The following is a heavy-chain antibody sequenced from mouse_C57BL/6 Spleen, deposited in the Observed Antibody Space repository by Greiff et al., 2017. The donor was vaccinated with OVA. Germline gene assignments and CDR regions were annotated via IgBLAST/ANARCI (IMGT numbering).Heavy chain of an antibody. CDR2: INPNNGGT. Sequence: VQLQQSGPELVKPGASVKISCKASGYTFTDYYMNWVKQSHGKSLEWIGDINPNNGGTSYNQKFKGKATLTVDKSSSTAYMELRSLTSEDSAVYYCARKCLDTTRAYWYFDVWGTGTTVTVSS. V-gene: IGHV1-26*01. J-gene: IGHJ1*03. CDR1: GYTFTDYY. CDR3: ARKCLDTTRAYWYFDV. D-gene: IGHD2-2*01.